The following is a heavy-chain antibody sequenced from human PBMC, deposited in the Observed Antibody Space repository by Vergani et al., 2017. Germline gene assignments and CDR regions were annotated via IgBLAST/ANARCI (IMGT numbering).Heavy chain of an antibody. Sequence: EVQLVESGGGLVKPGGSLRLSCAASGFTFSSYSMNWVRQAPGKGLEWVSSISSSSSYIYYADSVKGRFTISRDNAKNSLYLQMNSLRAEDTAVYYCARVRIAARPYHDAFDIWGQGTMVTVSS. CDR3: ARVRIAARPYHDAFDI. V-gene: IGHV3-21*01. D-gene: IGHD6-6*01. CDR1: GFTFSSYS. CDR2: ISSSSSYI. J-gene: IGHJ3*02.